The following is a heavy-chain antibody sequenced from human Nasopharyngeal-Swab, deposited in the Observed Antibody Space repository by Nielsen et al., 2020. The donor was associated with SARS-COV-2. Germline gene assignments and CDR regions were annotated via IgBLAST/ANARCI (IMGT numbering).Heavy chain of an antibody. D-gene: IGHD3-10*01. CDR3: ARVWITMVRGVIIETDESKYYFDY. CDR1: GGSISSYY. J-gene: IGHJ4*02. V-gene: IGHV4-59*01. Sequence: SETLSLTCTVSGGSISSYYWSWIRQPPGKGLEWIGYIYYSGSTNYNPPLKSRVTISVDTSKNQFSLKLSSVTAADTAVYYCARVWITMVRGVIIETDESKYYFDYWGQGTLVTVSS. CDR2: IYYSGST.